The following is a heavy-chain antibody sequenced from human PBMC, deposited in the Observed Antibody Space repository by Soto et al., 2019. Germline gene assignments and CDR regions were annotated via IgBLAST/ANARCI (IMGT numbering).Heavy chain of an antibody. CDR2: LNPANGDT. V-gene: IGHV1-3*01. D-gene: IGHD3-10*01. CDR1: GYTFTRYP. Sequence: ASVKVSCKASGYTFTRYPIHWVRQAPGQGLEWMGWLNPANGDTGYSQNFQGRVTITRDTSASTAYMEMNSLRSEDTAVYYCESKDYYGSGIYYFDSWGQGTQVTVSS. CDR3: ESKDYYGSGIYYFDS. J-gene: IGHJ4*02.